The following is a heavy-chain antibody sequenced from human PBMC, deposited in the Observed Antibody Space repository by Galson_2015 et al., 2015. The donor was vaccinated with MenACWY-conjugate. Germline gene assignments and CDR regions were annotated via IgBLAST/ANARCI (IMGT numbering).Heavy chain of an antibody. D-gene: IGHD6-13*01. CDR2: IGGRGGSGVGT. CDR1: GFTFNTHA. CDR3: TTGSSWYTWFDP. V-gene: IGHV3-23*01. J-gene: IGHJ5*02. Sequence: SLRLSCAASGFTFNTHAMSWVRQAPGKGLEWVSGIGGRGGSGVGTYYADSVKGRFTISRDNSKNMLYLQMNSLRADDTAVYHCTTGSSWYTWFDPWGQGTLVTVSS.